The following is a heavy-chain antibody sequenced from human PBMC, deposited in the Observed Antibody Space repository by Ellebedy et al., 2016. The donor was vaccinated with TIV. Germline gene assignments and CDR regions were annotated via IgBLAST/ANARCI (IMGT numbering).Heavy chain of an antibody. Sequence: GESLKISCVVSGFTFSTYAMRWFRQAPGKGLEWVSALTTGGVTFYADSVKGRFPISSDSSKNTVYLEMNSLRVEDTAIYFCVKDSGRSGWISDYWGQGTLVTVSS. J-gene: IGHJ4*02. CDR2: LTTGGVT. CDR1: GFTFSTYA. V-gene: IGHV3-23*01. CDR3: VKDSGRSGWISDY. D-gene: IGHD3-10*01.